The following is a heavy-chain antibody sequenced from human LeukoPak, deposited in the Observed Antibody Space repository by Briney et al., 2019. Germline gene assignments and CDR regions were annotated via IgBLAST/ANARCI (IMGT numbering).Heavy chain of an antibody. J-gene: IGHJ5*02. V-gene: IGHV4-4*07. D-gene: IGHD2-2*01. CDR2: IYTSGST. CDR3: ARGAGVIVVVPAASDGFDP. CDR1: GGSISSYY. Sequence: SETLSLTCTVSGGSISSYYWSWIRQPAGKGLEWIGRIYTSGSTNYNPSLKSRVTMSVDTSKNQFSLKLSSVTAADTAVYYCARGAGVIVVVPAASDGFDPWGQGTLVTVSS.